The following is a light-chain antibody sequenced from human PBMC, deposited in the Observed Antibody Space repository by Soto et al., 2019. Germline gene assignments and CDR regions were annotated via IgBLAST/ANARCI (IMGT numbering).Light chain of an antibody. CDR3: QRYGSSPPP. Sequence: EIVLTQSPGTLSLSPGERATLSCRASQSVSSTHLAWYRRKPGQAPRLLIYGASYRATDIPDRFSGSGSGTDFTLTISRLEPEDFAVYYCQRYGSSPPPFGPGTRLEIK. CDR2: GAS. CDR1: QSVSSTH. V-gene: IGKV3-20*01. J-gene: IGKJ1*01.